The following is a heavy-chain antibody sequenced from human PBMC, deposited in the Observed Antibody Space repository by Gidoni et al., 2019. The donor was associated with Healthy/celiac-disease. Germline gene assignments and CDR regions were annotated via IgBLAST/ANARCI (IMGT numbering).Heavy chain of an antibody. CDR3: ARDRSFDY. CDR2: ISSSSSYI. D-gene: IGHD3-16*02. J-gene: IGHJ4*02. CDR1: GFTFSSYS. Sequence: EVQLVESWGGLVTPGRSLRPSCAASGFTFSSYSMNWVRQAPGKGLEWVTSISSSSSYIYYADSVKGRFTISRDNAKNSLYLQMNSLRAEDTAVYYCARDRSFDYWGQGTLVTVSS. V-gene: IGHV3-21*01.